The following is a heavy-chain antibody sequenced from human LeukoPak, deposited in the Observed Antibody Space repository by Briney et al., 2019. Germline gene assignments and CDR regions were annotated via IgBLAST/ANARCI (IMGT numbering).Heavy chain of an antibody. CDR2: IYYSGST. V-gene: IGHV4-39*01. D-gene: IGHD3-10*01. CDR3: ARQSFTLVRGVLIIDS. CDR1: GGSISSSSYY. Sequence: SETLSLTCTVSGGSISSSSYYWGWIRQPPGKGLEWIGSIYYSGSTYYNPSLRSRVTISVDTSKNQFSLKLSSVTAADTAVYYCARQSFTLVRGVLIIDSWGQGTLVTVSS. J-gene: IGHJ4*02.